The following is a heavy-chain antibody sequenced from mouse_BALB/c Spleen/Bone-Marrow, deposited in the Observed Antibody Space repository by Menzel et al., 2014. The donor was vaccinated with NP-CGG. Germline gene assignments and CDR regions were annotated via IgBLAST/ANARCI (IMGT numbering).Heavy chain of an antibody. CDR1: GFTFSSYA. V-gene: IGHV5-9-3*01. Sequence: EVQLQQSGGGLVKPGGSLKLSCAASGFTFSSYAMSWVRQTPEKKLEWVATISSGGSYTYYSDSVKGRFTISRDNAKNTLYLQMSSLRSEDTAMYYCARPPYYGSSEWYFDAWGAGTTVTVSS. J-gene: IGHJ1*01. D-gene: IGHD1-1*01. CDR2: ISSGGSYT. CDR3: ARPPYYGSSEWYFDA.